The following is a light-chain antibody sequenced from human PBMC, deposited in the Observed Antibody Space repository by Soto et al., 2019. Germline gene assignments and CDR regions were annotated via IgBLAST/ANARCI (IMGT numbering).Light chain of an antibody. CDR2: DVS. Sequence: QSVLTQPASVSVSPGQSITISCTGTSSDVGGYDYVSWYQQHPGKAPKLMIYDVSNRPSGVSNRFSGSKSGNTASLTISGLQAEDEADYYCSSYTSSSTYVFGAGTKLTVL. V-gene: IGLV2-14*01. CDR3: SSYTSSSTYV. J-gene: IGLJ1*01. CDR1: SSDVGGYDY.